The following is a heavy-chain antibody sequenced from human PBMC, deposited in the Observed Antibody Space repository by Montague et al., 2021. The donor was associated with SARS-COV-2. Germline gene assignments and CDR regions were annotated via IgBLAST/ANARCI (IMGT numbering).Heavy chain of an antibody. J-gene: IGHJ5*02. CDR3: ARLKAPYCSSTSCYSASWFDP. CDR2: IYYSGST. V-gene: IGHV4-39*01. D-gene: IGHD2-2*01. CDR1: GGSISSSSYY. Sequence: SETLSLTCTVSGGSISSSSYYWGWIRQPPGKGLEWIGSIYYSGSTYYNPSLKGRVTMSVDTSKNQFSLKLSSVTAADTAVYYCARLKAPYCSSTSCYSASWFDPWGQGTLVTVSS.